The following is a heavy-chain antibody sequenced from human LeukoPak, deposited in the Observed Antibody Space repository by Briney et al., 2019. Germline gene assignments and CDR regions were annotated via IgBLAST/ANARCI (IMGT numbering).Heavy chain of an antibody. V-gene: IGHV5-51*01. CDR2: IYPGDSDT. D-gene: IGHD1/OR15-1a*01. Sequence: LGASLQISCKGSGYSFTSYWIGWVRQMPGKGLEWMGIIYPGDSDTRYSPSFQGQVTISADKSISTAYLQWSSLKASDTAMYYCARPNLRTASSNDAFDIWGQGTMVTVSS. J-gene: IGHJ3*02. CDR1: GYSFTSYW. CDR3: ARPNLRTASSNDAFDI.